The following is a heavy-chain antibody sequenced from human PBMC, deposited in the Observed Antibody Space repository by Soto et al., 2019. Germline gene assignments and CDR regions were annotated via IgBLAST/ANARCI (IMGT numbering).Heavy chain of an antibody. V-gene: IGHV4-34*01. CDR2: INHSGST. CDR3: ARGKVVGMVYYYYYGMDV. CDR1: GGSFSGYY. J-gene: IGHJ6*02. Sequence: SETLSLTXAVYGGSFSGYYWSWIRQPPGKGLEWIGEINHSGSTNYNPSLKSRVTISVDTSKNQFSLKLSSVTAADTAVYYCARGKVVGMVYYYYYGMDVWGQGTTVTVS. D-gene: IGHD2-8*01.